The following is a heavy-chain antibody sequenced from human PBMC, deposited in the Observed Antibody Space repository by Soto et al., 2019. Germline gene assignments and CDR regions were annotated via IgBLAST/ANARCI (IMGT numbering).Heavy chain of an antibody. CDR3: DGDYDILTEDAFDI. V-gene: IGHV1-3*01. CDR2: INAGNGNT. CDR1: GYTFTSYA. J-gene: IGHJ3*02. Sequence: ASVKVSCKASGYTFTSYAVHWVRQAPGQRLEWMGWINAGNGNTKYSQKFQGRVTITRDTSASTAYMELSSLRSEDTAVYYCDGDYDILTEDAFDIWGQGTMVTVSS. D-gene: IGHD3-9*01.